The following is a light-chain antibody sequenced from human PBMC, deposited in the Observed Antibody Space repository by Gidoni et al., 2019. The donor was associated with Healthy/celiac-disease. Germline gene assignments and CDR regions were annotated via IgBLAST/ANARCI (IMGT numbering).Light chain of an antibody. J-gene: IGKJ1*01. V-gene: IGKV1-5*03. Sequence: DIQMTQSPSTLSASVGDRVTITCRASQSISSWLAWYQQKPGKAPKLLIYKASSLESGAPSRFSGSGSGTEFTLTISSLQPDDFATYYCQQSLTFXQXTKVEIK. CDR1: QSISSW. CDR3: QQSLT. CDR2: KAS.